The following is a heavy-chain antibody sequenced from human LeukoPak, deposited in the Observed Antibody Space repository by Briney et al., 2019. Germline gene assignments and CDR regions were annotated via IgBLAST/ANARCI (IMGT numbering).Heavy chain of an antibody. D-gene: IGHD3-9*01. J-gene: IGHJ4*02. Sequence: ASVKVSCKTSGYSFTNYYMHWVRQAPGHGLEWMGIINPSGGSTNYAQKFQGRVTMTRDTSTSIVYMELSSLRSEDTAVYYCARDQGLTGYFDYWGQGTLVTVSS. CDR3: ARDQGLTGYFDY. CDR1: GYSFTNYY. V-gene: IGHV1-46*01. CDR2: INPSGGST.